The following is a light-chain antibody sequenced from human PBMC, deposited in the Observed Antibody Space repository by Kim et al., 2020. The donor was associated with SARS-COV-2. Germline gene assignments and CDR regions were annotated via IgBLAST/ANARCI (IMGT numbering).Light chain of an antibody. CDR2: GAS. CDR1: QSVSSN. J-gene: IGKJ1*01. CDR3: QQYNDWPQT. V-gene: IGKV3-15*01. Sequence: GSPGERANLSCRASQSVSSNLAGYQQKPGQAPRRLVYGASSRATGVPARFSGSASGTEFTLTISSLQSEDFAVYYCQQYNDWPQTFGQGTKVDIK.